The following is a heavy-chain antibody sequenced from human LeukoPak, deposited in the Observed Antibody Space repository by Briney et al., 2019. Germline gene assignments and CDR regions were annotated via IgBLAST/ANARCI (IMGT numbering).Heavy chain of an antibody. CDR3: ARLDTRQFGYSYYYYYAMDV. D-gene: IGHD5-24*01. Sequence: GESLKISCKGSGYSFSSYWIAWVRQMPGKGLEWMGIIYPGDSDTRYSPSFQGQITISADKSISTAYLQWSSLKASDTAMYYCARLDTRQFGYSYYYYYAMDVWGQGTTVTVSS. CDR2: IYPGDSDT. V-gene: IGHV5-51*01. J-gene: IGHJ6*02. CDR1: GYSFSSYW.